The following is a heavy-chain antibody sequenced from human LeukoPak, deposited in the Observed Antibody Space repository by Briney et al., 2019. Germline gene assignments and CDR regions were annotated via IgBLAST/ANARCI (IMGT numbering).Heavy chain of an antibody. D-gene: IGHD3-9*01. J-gene: IGHJ5*02. CDR3: ARDTYDILTANNNWFDP. V-gene: IGHV4-34*01. Sequence: SETLSLTCAVYGGSFSGYYWSWIRQPPGKGLEWIGEINHSGSTNYNPSLKSRVTISVDTSKNQFSLKLSSVTAADTAVYYCARDTYDILTANNNWFDPWGQGTLVTVSS. CDR2: INHSGST. CDR1: GGSFSGYY.